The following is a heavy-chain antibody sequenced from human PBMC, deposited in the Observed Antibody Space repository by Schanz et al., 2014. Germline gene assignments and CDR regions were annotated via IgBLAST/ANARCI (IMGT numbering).Heavy chain of an antibody. CDR2: ISFDGRNT. CDR1: GFTFSSYG. V-gene: IGHV3-33*05. CDR3: AKDLAAVGVFDY. Sequence: QVQLVESGGGVVQPGRSLRLSCAASGFTFSSYGMHWVRQAPGKGLEWVGFISFDGRNTGYAHSVKGRFTISRDNSKNTVKLQMNSLRAEDTAIYYCAKDLAAVGVFDYWGQGSLVTVSP. D-gene: IGHD6-13*01. J-gene: IGHJ4*02.